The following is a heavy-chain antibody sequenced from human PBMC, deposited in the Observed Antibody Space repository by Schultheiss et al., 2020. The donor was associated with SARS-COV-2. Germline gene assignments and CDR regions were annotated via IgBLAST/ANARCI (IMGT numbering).Heavy chain of an antibody. J-gene: IGHJ6*02. CDR2: IGTAGDT. CDR1: GFTFSSYD. D-gene: IGHD6-13*01. V-gene: IGHV3-13*01. Sequence: GGSLRLSCAASGFTFSSYDMHWVRQATGKGLEWVSAIGTAGDTYYPGSVKGRFTISRENAKNSLYLQMNSLRAGDTAVYYCARVAAAGPDLGMDVWGQGTTVTVSS. CDR3: ARVAAAGPDLGMDV.